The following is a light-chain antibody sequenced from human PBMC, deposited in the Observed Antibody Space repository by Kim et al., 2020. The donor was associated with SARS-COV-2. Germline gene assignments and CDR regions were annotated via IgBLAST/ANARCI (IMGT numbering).Light chain of an antibody. CDR3: QHYGSSPFT. Sequence: EIVLTQSPCTPSLSPGERATLSCRASQSVSSSYLAWYQQKPGQAPRLLIYGASSRATGIPDRFRGSGSGTDFTLTIRRLEPEDVAVYYCQHYGSSPFTFGPGTKVDIK. CDR1: QSVSSSY. J-gene: IGKJ3*01. V-gene: IGKV3-20*01. CDR2: GAS.